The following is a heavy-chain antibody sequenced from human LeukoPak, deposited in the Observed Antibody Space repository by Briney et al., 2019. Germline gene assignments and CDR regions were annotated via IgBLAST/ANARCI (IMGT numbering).Heavy chain of an antibody. V-gene: IGHV4-59*08. CDR2: IYYSGST. D-gene: IGHD3-10*01. CDR3: ARHYGSGTFPLDY. CDR1: GGSIRSFY. Sequence: SETLSLTCTVSGGSIRSFYWSRIRQPPEKGLEWIGYIYYSGSTKYNPSLESRVTISVDTSKNQFSLKLSSVTAADTAVYYCARHYGSGTFPLDYWGQGTLVTISS. J-gene: IGHJ4*02.